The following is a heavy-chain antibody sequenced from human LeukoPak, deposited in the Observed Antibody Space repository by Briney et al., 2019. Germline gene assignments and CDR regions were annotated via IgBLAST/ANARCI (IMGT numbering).Heavy chain of an antibody. V-gene: IGHV4-39*07. Sequence: PSETLSLTCTVSGGSISSRSYYWGWIRQPPGKGLEWIGSIYYSGSTYYNPSLKSRVTISVDTSKNQFSLKLNSVTAADTAVYYCATRGGCSSTSCKNWFDPWGQGTLVTVSS. CDR3: ATRGGCSSTSCKNWFDP. D-gene: IGHD2-2*01. CDR2: IYYSGST. J-gene: IGHJ5*02. CDR1: GGSISSRSYY.